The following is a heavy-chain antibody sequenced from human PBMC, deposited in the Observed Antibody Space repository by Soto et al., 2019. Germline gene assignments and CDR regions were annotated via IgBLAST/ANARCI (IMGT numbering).Heavy chain of an antibody. V-gene: IGHV1-69*02. CDR3: ARAGVYNWNYGFFDY. CDR1: GGTFSSYT. J-gene: IGHJ4*02. CDR2: IIPILGIA. D-gene: IGHD1-7*01. Sequence: QVQLVQSGAEVKKPGSSVKVSCKASGGTFSSYTISWVRQAPGQGLEWMGRIIPILGIANYAQKFPGRVTITADKSTSTAYMELSSLRSDDTAVYYCARAGVYNWNYGFFDYWGQGTLVTVSS.